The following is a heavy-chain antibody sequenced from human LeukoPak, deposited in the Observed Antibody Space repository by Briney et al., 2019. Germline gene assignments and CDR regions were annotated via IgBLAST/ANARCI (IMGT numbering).Heavy chain of an antibody. CDR1: GFTFSNYG. J-gene: IGHJ3*02. D-gene: IGHD7-27*01. CDR3: AREQRNWGEAFDI. Sequence: GGSLRLSCAASGFTFSNYGINWVRQAPGKGLEWVAFIPYDGSDKYYADSVKGRFTISRDNSKNTLYLQMNSLRAEDTAVYYCAREQRNWGEAFDIWGQGTMVTVSS. CDR2: IPYDGSDK. V-gene: IGHV3-30*02.